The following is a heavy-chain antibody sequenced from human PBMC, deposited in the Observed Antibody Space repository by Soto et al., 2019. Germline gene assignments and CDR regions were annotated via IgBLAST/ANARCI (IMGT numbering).Heavy chain of an antibody. D-gene: IGHD3-22*01. CDR1: GGTFSSYA. Sequence: QVQLVQSGAEVKKPGSSVKVSCKASGGTFSSYAISWVRQAPGQGLEWMGGIIPIFGTANYARKYQGRVTITADESTSTAYMELSSLRSEDTAVYYCASEAKYYYDSRPGYFDYWGQGPLVTVSS. CDR3: ASEAKYYYDSRPGYFDY. V-gene: IGHV1-69*01. J-gene: IGHJ4*02. CDR2: IIPIFGTA.